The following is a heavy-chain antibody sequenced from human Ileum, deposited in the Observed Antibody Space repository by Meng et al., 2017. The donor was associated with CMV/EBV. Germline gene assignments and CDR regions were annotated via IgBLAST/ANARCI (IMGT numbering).Heavy chain of an antibody. CDR1: GYTFTSYG. D-gene: IGHD2-2*01. V-gene: IGHV1-46*01. CDR2: INPSGGST. J-gene: IGHJ6*02. Sequence: ASVKVSCKASGYTFTSYGISWVRQAPGQGLEWMGIINPSGGSTSYAQKFQDRVTMTRDTSTSTVYMELSSLRSEDTAVYYCARRGSSTTSYYYAMDVWGQGTTVTVSS. CDR3: ARRGSSTTSYYYAMDV.